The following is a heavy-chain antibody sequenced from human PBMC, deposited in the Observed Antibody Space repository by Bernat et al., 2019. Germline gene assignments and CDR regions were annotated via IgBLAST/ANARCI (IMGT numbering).Heavy chain of an antibody. CDR2: INPNSGDT. CDR1: GYTFTCYY. V-gene: IGHV1-2*02. Sequence: QVQLVQSGAEVKKPGASVKVSCKASGYTFTCYYMNWVRQAPGQGLEWMGWINPNSGDTKYAQKFQGRVAVTRDTSISTAYMELSRLTSDDTAVYYCARDLTGTPLWGQGTLVTVSS. D-gene: IGHD1-20*01. CDR3: ARDLTGTPL. J-gene: IGHJ4*02.